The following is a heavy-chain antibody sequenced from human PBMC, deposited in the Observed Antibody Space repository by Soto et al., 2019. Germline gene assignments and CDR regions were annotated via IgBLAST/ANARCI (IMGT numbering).Heavy chain of an antibody. CDR1: GFTFDDYA. Sequence: ESGGGLVQPGRSLRLSCAASGFTFDDYAMHWVRQAPGKGLEWVSGISWNSGSIGYADSVKGRFTISRDNAKNSLYLQMNSLRAEDTALYYCAKDMGSGSYYYYYGMDVWGQGTTVTVSS. CDR2: ISWNSGSI. CDR3: AKDMGSGSYYYYYGMDV. V-gene: IGHV3-9*01. D-gene: IGHD1-26*01. J-gene: IGHJ6*02.